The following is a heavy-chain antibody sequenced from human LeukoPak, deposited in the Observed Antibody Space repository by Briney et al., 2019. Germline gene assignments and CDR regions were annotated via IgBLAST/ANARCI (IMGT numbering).Heavy chain of an antibody. J-gene: IGHJ4*02. V-gene: IGHV1-2*06. D-gene: IGHD3-16*01. CDR2: INPNSGGT. Sequence: ASVKVSCKASGYTSTGYSMHWVRQAPGQGLEWLGQINPNSGGTKYAQNFQGRVTMTRDTSVSTAYMELSRLRSDDTAVYYCARMFGPDAGFDYWGQGTLVPVSS. CDR3: ARMFGPDAGFDY. CDR1: GYTSTGYS.